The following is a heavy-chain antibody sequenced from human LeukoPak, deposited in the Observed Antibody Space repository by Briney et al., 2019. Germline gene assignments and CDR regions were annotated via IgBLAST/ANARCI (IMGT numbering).Heavy chain of an antibody. Sequence: GGSLRLSCAASGFTFSSYWMSWVRQAPGKGLEWVANIKQDASEKYYVDSVKGRFTISRDNAKNFLYLQMSSLRAEDTAVYYCARDHEVGQWPTYFDFWGQGTLLTVSS. CDR1: GFTFSSYW. J-gene: IGHJ4*02. D-gene: IGHD6-19*01. CDR3: ARDHEVGQWPTYFDF. V-gene: IGHV3-7*01. CDR2: IKQDASEK.